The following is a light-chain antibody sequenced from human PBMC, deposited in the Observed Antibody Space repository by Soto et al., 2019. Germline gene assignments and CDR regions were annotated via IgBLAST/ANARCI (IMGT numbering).Light chain of an antibody. CDR3: QQYNNWPLT. J-gene: IGKJ1*01. V-gene: IGKV3-15*01. Sequence: EIVMTQSPATLSVSPGERATLSCRASQSVTNNLAWYQQKPGQGPGLVIYGASTRATGIPDRFSGSGYGTEFTLTISSLQSEDFAVYYCQQYNNWPLTFGQGTKVDIK. CDR1: QSVTNN. CDR2: GAS.